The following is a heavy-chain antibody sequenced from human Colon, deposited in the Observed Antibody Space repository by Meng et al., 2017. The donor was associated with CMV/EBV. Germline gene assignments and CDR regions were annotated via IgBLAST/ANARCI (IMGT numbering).Heavy chain of an antibody. CDR2: IIPIFGPT. V-gene: IGHV1-69*06. D-gene: IGHD1-26*01. Sequence: KASGGTFNTQTINWVRQAPGQGLEWMGGIIPIFGPTKYAQNLQGRVTITADISTNTAYMELSSLTSEDTAVYYCAREGPYSGSYDFDYWGQGTLVTVSS. CDR1: GGTFNTQT. J-gene: IGHJ4*02. CDR3: AREGPYSGSYDFDY.